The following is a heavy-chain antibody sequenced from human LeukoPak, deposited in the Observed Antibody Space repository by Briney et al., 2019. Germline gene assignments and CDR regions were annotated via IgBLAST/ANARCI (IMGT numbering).Heavy chain of an antibody. Sequence: SETLSLTCAVYGGTFNDYYWSWLRQHPRKGLGWYGEIDHSGSTKYNPSLKSRVTISVDTSKHQLSLKLSSVTAADTAVYYCARGYYDVLTGFAYYFDYWGQGTLVTVSS. CDR2: IDHSGST. D-gene: IGHD3-9*01. CDR3: ARGYYDVLTGFAYYFDY. V-gene: IGHV4-34*01. J-gene: IGHJ4*02. CDR1: GGTFNDYY.